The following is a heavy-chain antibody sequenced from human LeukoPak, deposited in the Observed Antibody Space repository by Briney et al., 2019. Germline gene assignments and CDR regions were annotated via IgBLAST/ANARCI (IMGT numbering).Heavy chain of an antibody. CDR2: IIPILGIA. CDR1: GGTFSSYA. CDR3: ARVGWNGPYGMDV. V-gene: IGHV1-69*04. J-gene: IGHJ6*02. Sequence: ASVKVSCKASGGTFSSYAISWVRQAPGQGLEWMGRIIPILGIANYAQKFQGRVTITADKSTSTAYMELSSLRSEDTAVYYCARVGWNGPYGMDVWGQGTTVTVSS. D-gene: IGHD1-1*01.